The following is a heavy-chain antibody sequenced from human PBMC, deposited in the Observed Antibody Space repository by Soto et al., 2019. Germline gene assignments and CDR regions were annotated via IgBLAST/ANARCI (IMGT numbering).Heavy chain of an antibody. D-gene: IGHD2-15*01. CDR3: ARGAVERGYYYYGMDV. V-gene: IGHV1-69*12. Sequence: QVQLVQSGAEVKKPGSSVKVSCKASGGTFSSYGISWVRQAPGQGLEWVGGVIPVFGTANYAQKFQGRVTITADESTSTAYMELRSLRSEDTAVYYCARGAVERGYYYYGMDVWGQGTTVTVSS. J-gene: IGHJ6*02. CDR2: VIPVFGTA. CDR1: GGTFSSYG.